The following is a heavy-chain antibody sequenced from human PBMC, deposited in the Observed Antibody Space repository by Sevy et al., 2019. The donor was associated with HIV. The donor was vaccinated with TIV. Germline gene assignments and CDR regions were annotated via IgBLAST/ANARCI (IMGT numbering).Heavy chain of an antibody. D-gene: IGHD6-6*01. J-gene: IGHJ4*02. CDR2: INSDGSST. Sequence: QLGGSLRPSCAASGFTFSSYWMHWVRQAPGKGLVWVSRINSDGSSTSYADSVKGRFTISRDNAKNTLYLQMNSLRAEDTAVYYCIVAARRFDYWGQGTLVTVSS. V-gene: IGHV3-74*01. CDR3: IVAARRFDY. CDR1: GFTFSSYW.